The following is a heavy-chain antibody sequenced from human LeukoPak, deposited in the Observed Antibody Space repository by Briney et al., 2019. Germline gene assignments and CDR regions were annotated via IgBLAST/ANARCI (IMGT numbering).Heavy chain of an antibody. CDR1: GFTLSNSA. Sequence: GGSLRLSCAVSGFTLSNSAMHWVRQAPGKGLEWVETISFDESEKFYADSVKGRFTISRDTSKNTVYLQMNGLRAEDTAVYYCAKDKNWSWSLDYWGQGTLVTVSS. CDR3: AKDKNWSWSLDY. J-gene: IGHJ4*02. CDR2: ISFDESEK. D-gene: IGHD6-13*01. V-gene: IGHV3-30*18.